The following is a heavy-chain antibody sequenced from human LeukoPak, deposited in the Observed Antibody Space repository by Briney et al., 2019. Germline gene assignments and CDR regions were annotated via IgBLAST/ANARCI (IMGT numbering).Heavy chain of an antibody. Sequence: ASVKVSCKASGYTFTRYYMYWVRQAPGQGLEWMGMINPSGGTTTYAQKFQGRVTMTRDTSTRTVYMELSSLRSEDTAMYYCARDFAAMVTNGFDIWGQGTMVTVSP. CDR3: ARDFAAMVTNGFDI. CDR2: INPSGGTT. V-gene: IGHV1-46*01. J-gene: IGHJ3*02. CDR1: GYTFTRYY. D-gene: IGHD5-18*01.